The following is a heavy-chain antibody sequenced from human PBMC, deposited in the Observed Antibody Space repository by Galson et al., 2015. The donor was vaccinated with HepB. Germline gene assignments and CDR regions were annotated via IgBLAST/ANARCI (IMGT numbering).Heavy chain of an antibody. V-gene: IGHV3-48*04. CDR3: PVSGSYSTFDI. CDR2: ISSSSSTI. CDR1: GLTFSRYS. J-gene: IGHJ3*02. Sequence: SLRLSCAASGLTFSRYSMNWVRQAPGKGLEWVSYISSSSSTIYYADSVKGRFTISRDNAKNSLYLQMNSLRAEDTAVYYCPVSGSYSTFDIWGQGTMVTVSS. D-gene: IGHD1-26*01.